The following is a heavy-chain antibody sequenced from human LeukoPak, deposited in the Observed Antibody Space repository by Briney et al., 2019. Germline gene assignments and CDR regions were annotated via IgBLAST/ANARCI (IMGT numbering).Heavy chain of an antibody. Sequence: PGRSLRLPCAASGFTFSSYGMHWVRQAPGKGLEWVAVISYDGSNKYYADSVKGRFTISRDNSKNTLYLQMNSLRAEDTAVYYCAKDLGYWGQGTLVTVSS. CDR1: GFTFSSYG. CDR3: AKDLGY. CDR2: ISYDGSNK. V-gene: IGHV3-30*18. J-gene: IGHJ4*02.